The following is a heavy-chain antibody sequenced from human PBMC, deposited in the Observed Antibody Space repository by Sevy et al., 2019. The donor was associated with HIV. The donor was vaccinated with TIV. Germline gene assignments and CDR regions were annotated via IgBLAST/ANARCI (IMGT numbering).Heavy chain of an antibody. V-gene: IGHV3-48*01. CDR1: GFTFSSYS. CDR2: VSGNSGAI. J-gene: IGHJ4*02. CDR3: ARDMGGSYTPLDY. D-gene: IGHD3-10*01. Sequence: GGSLRLSCAASGFTFSSYSMNWVRQAPEKGLEWISFVSGNSGAINYADSVKGRFTISRDNAKNSLYLQMNSLRFDDTAVYYCARDMGGSYTPLDYWGQGTLVTVSS.